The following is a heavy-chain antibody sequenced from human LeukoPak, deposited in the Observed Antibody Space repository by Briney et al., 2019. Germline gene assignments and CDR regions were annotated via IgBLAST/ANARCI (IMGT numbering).Heavy chain of an antibody. CDR1: GFTFSSYW. CDR3: ARGSNVVTPDSGYFDY. J-gene: IGHJ4*02. V-gene: IGHV3-7*01. D-gene: IGHD3-22*01. CDR2: IKQDGSEK. Sequence: GGSLRLSCAASGFTFSSYWMSWVRQAPGKGLEWVANIKQDGSEKYYVDSVKGRFTISRGNAKNSLYLQMNSLRAEDTAVYYCARGSNVVTPDSGYFDYWGQGTLVTVSS.